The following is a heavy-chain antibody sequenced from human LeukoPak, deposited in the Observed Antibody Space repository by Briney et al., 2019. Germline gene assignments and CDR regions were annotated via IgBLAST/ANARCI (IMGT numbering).Heavy chain of an antibody. CDR2: IYPGDSDT. CDR3: ATNIMFRGIHAFDI. CDR1: GYSFTSYW. D-gene: IGHD3-10*01. Sequence: GVSLKISCKGSGYSFTSYWIGWVRQMPGKGLEWMGIIYPGDSDTRYSPSFQGQVTISADKSISTAYLQWSSLKASDSAMYYCATNIMFRGIHAFDIWGQGTMVTVSS. V-gene: IGHV5-51*01. J-gene: IGHJ3*02.